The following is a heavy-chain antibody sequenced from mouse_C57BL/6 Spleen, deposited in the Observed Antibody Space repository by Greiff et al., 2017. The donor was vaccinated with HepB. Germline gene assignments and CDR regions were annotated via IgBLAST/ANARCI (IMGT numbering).Heavy chain of an antibody. CDR2: IYPGDGDT. D-gene: IGHD1-1*01. CDR3: ARLYGSSNYAMDY. J-gene: IGHJ4*01. CDR1: GYAFSSYW. V-gene: IGHV1-80*01. Sequence: VKLQESGAELVKPGASVKISCKASGYAFSSYWMNWVKQRPGKGLEWIGQIYPGDGDTNYNGKFKGKATLTADKSSSTAYMQLSSLTSEDSAVYFCARLYGSSNYAMDYWGQGTSVTVSS.